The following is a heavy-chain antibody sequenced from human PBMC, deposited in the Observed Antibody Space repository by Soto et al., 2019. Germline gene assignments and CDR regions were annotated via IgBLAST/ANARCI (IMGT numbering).Heavy chain of an antibody. CDR1: GDSINSPSHY. V-gene: IGHV4-39*01. CDR2: VFYSGRS. D-gene: IGHD6-25*01. J-gene: IGHJ5*02. Sequence: SDTLSLTCTVSGDSINSPSHYWGWVRQPPGKGLEWIGSVFYSGRSYSTPSLKSRVTISVDTSKNQFSLSLTSVTASDTAVYFCAGQTFTIAAASFGRINWSGPWAPGTLVTVSS. CDR3: AGQTFTIAAASFGRINWSGP.